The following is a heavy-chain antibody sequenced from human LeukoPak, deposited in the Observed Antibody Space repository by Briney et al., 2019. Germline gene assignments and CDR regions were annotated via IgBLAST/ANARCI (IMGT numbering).Heavy chain of an antibody. CDR2: IYSGGST. CDR3: AKARGYSYGCDY. D-gene: IGHD5-18*01. V-gene: IGHV3-53*01. Sequence: GGSLRLSCAASGFIVSSNYMSWVRQAPGKGLEWVSVIYSGGSTYYADSVKGRFTISRDNSKNTLYLQMNSLRVEDTAVYYCAKARGYSYGCDYWGQGTLVTVSS. J-gene: IGHJ4*02. CDR1: GFIVSSNY.